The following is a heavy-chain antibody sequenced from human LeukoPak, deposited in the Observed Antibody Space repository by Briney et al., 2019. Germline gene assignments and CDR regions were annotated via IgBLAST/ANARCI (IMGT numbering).Heavy chain of an antibody. CDR3: ARYPSSYSSAFDY. Sequence: ASVKVSCKASGYTFTGYYMHWVRQAPGQGLEWMGWINPNSGGTNYAQKFQGRVTMTRDTSISTAYMELSRLRSDDTAVYYCARYPSSYSSAFDYWGQGTLVSVSS. D-gene: IGHD6-19*01. CDR1: GYTFTGYY. J-gene: IGHJ4*02. CDR2: INPNSGGT. V-gene: IGHV1-2*02.